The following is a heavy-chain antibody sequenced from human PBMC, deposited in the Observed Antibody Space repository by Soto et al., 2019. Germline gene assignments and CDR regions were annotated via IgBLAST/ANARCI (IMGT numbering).Heavy chain of an antibody. J-gene: IGHJ4*02. D-gene: IGHD3-22*01. Sequence: GGSLRLSCAASGFTFSSYGMHWARQAPGKGLEWVAVISYDGSNKYYADSVKGRFTISRDNSKNTLYLQMNSLRAEDTAVYYCAKSIGRPYYYDSSGYWVLDYWGQGTLVTVSS. CDR1: GFTFSSYG. V-gene: IGHV3-30*18. CDR3: AKSIGRPYYYDSSGYWVLDY. CDR2: ISYDGSNK.